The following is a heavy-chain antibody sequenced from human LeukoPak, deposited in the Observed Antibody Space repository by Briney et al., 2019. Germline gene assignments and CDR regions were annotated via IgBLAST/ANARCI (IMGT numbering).Heavy chain of an antibody. Sequence: GGSLRPSCAASAFTSSNAWMSWVRQAPGKGREWVGRIKSKTDGGTTDYAGPMKGRFTISRDDSKNTLYLQMNSLKTEDTAVYYCTTGPRYCSSTSCYVEDYWGQGTLVTVSS. CDR3: TTGPRYCSSTSCYVEDY. CDR2: IKSKTDGGTT. V-gene: IGHV3-15*01. CDR1: AFTSSNAW. J-gene: IGHJ4*02. D-gene: IGHD2-2*01.